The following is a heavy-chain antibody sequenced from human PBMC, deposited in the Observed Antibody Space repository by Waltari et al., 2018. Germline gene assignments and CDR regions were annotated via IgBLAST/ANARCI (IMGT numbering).Heavy chain of an antibody. D-gene: IGHD3-10*01. CDR2: AHYRGTA. J-gene: IGHJ4*02. V-gene: IGHV4-39*07. CDR1: GGPLSDHAPY. Sequence: QLQLQESGPGVVRPSETLSLTCTVSGGPLSDHAPYWGWVRQPPGKGPEWIGSAHYRGTAYYNPSLTGRVVISVDTSKNHFSLRLNSMTAADTAVYYCAREAVLYFGELSGEFDYWGQGSLVTVSS. CDR3: AREAVLYFGELSGEFDY.